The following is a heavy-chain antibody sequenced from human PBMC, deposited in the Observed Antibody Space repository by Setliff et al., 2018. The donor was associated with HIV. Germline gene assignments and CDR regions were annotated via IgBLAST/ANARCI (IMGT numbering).Heavy chain of an antibody. CDR3: ARARRAGSGPKYFQH. CDR2: INHSGST. Sequence: SETLSLTCAVDGGSFNGYYWSWIRQPPGKGLEWIGEINHSGSTNYNPSLKSRVTTSVDKSKNQFSLRLSSVTAADTAVYYCARARRAGSGPKYFQHWGQGTLVTVSS. V-gene: IGHV4-34*01. CDR1: GGSFNGYY. J-gene: IGHJ1*01. D-gene: IGHD2-15*01.